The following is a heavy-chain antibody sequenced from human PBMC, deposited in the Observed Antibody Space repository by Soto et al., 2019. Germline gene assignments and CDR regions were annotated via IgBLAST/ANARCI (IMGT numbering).Heavy chain of an antibody. J-gene: IGHJ3*01. CDR1: GGTLNKHA. V-gene: IGHV1-69*01. CDR3: ARGGTSGWLKGAYDV. Sequence: QVQLVQSGAEVKKPGSSVKVSCRASGGTLNKHAITWVRRAPGQGLEWLGGIIPMFGIPNYQHKFQGRVTITADDSKSTSHKEFSVLTYDDTAVYYCARGGTSGWLKGAYDVCGQGTMVTVSS. CDR2: IIPMFGIP. D-gene: IGHD6-19*01.